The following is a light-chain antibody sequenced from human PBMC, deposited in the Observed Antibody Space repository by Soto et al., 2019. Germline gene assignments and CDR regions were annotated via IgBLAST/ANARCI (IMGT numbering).Light chain of an antibody. CDR3: QQSDRTPYT. V-gene: IGKV1-39*01. Sequence: DIQMTQSPSSLSASVGDRVTITCRASQTISTYLNWYQQKPGKAPRLLIYDASSLLSGVPSRFSGSGSGTDFTLTIAILQPEDFSTYYCQQSDRTPYTFGQGTKVEI. CDR1: QTISTY. CDR2: DAS. J-gene: IGKJ2*01.